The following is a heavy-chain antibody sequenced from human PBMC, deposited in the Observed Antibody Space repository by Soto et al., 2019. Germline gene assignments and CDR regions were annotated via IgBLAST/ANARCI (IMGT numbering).Heavy chain of an antibody. V-gene: IGHV3-30*18. CDR1: GFTFSSYG. D-gene: IGHD2-2*01. J-gene: IGHJ4*02. Sequence: QVQLVESGGGVVQPGRSLRLSCAASGFTFSSYGMHWVRQAPGKGLEWVAVISYDGSNKYYADSVKGRFTISRDNSKNTLDLQMNSLRAEDTAVYYCAKDWDIVVVPAAIGYWGQGTLVTVSS. CDR3: AKDWDIVVVPAAIGY. CDR2: ISYDGSNK.